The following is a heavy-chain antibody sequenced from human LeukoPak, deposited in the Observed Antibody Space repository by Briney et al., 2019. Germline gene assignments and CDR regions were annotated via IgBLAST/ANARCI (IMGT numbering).Heavy chain of an antibody. Sequence: PGGSLRLSCAASGFTFSSYGMHWVRQAPGKGLEWVAFIRSDGNYKYYADSVEGRFTISRDNSKNTLYLQMNSLRAEDTAVYYCAKDQQPPTYYYDSSGYPFDYWGQGTLVTVSS. CDR3: AKDQQPPTYYYDSSGYPFDY. J-gene: IGHJ4*02. CDR1: GFTFSSYG. CDR2: IRSDGNYK. V-gene: IGHV3-30*02. D-gene: IGHD3-22*01.